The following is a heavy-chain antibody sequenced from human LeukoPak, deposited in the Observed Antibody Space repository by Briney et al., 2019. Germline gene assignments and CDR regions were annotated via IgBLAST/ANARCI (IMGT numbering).Heavy chain of an antibody. CDR3: ARVKGPTVTTLYYFDY. V-gene: IGHV4-34*01. D-gene: IGHD4-11*01. CDR2: INHSGST. J-gene: IGHJ4*02. Sequence: SETLSLTCAVYGGSFSGYYWSWIRQPPGKGLEWIGEINHSGSTNYNPSLKSRVTISVDTSKNQFSLKLSSVTAADTAVYYCARVKGPTVTTLYYFDYWGQGTLVTVSS. CDR1: GGSFSGYY.